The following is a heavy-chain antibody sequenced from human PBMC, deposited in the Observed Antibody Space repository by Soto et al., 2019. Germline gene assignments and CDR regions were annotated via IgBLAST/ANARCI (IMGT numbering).Heavy chain of an antibody. D-gene: IGHD5-18*01. V-gene: IGHV4-34*01. J-gene: IGHJ4*02. CDR3: ARETTNTAAVDY. CDR1: GGSFSGYY. Sequence: QVQLQQWGAGLLKPSETLSLTCAVYGGSFSGYYWSWIRQPPGKGLEWIGEINHSGSTNYNPSLKSRVTISVDTSKNQFSLKLSSVTAADTAVYYCARETTNTAAVDYWGQGTLVTVSS. CDR2: INHSGST.